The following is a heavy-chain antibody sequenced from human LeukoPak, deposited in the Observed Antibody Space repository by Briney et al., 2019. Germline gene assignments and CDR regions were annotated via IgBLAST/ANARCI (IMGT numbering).Heavy chain of an antibody. Sequence: SETLSLTCTVSGDSISSGDYYWSWIRQPTGKGLEWIGRISSSGSTNYNPSLKSRVTISVDTSKNQFSLKLSSVTAADTAVYYCARDRLQLQSWGQGTLVTVSS. CDR1: GDSISSGDYY. J-gene: IGHJ5*02. CDR3: ARDRLQLQS. V-gene: IGHV4-61*02. CDR2: ISSSGST. D-gene: IGHD1-1*01.